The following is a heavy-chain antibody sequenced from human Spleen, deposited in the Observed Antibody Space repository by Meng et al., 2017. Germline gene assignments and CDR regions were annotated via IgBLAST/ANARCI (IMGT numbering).Heavy chain of an antibody. V-gene: IGHV3-23*01. D-gene: IGHD1-14*01. CDR2: ISGSGGST. Sequence: GESLKISCAASGFTFSSYAMSWVRQAPGKGLEWVSAISGSGGSTYYADSVKGRFTISRDNSKNTVFLQINSLRAEDTAVYYCARSPIDKYKLSALPLDYWGQGTLVTVAS. CDR3: ARSPIDKYKLSALPLDY. J-gene: IGHJ4*02. CDR1: GFTFSSYA.